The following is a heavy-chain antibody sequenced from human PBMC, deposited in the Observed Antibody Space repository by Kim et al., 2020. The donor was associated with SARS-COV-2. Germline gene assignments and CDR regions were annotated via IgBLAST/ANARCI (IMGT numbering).Heavy chain of an antibody. J-gene: IGHJ2*01. D-gene: IGHD6-13*01. CDR3: AREGIASWGYWYFDL. V-gene: IGHV3-64*01. Sequence: NTVKGRFTISRDNSKNTLYLQMGSLRAEDMAVYYCAREGIASWGYWYFDLWGRGTLVTVSS.